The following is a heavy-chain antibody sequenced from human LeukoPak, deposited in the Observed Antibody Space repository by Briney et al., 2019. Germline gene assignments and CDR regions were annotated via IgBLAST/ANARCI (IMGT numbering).Heavy chain of an antibody. CDR2: ICYSGST. CDR3: ARQSSTSCYIDY. Sequence: SETLSLTCTVSGGSISSSSYYWGWIRQPPGKGLEWIGSICYSGSTFYNPSLKSRVTISVDTSKNQFSLKLSSVTAADTAVYFCARQSSTSCYIDYWGQGTLVAVSS. V-gene: IGHV4-39*01. CDR1: GGSISSSSYY. J-gene: IGHJ4*02. D-gene: IGHD2-2*02.